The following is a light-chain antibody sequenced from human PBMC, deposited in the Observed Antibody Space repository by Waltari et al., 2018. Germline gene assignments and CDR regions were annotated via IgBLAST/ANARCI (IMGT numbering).Light chain of an antibody. CDR1: QGVNSH. CDR2: GAS. J-gene: IGKJ1*01. CDR3: QQYHDWPLT. V-gene: IGKV3-15*01. Sequence: EIVMTQSPATLSMSPGERATLSCRASQGVNSHVAWYQQKPGQAPRLLISGASTRATGFPARFSVSGSGTEFTLTISSLQSEDFAVYYCQQYHDWPLTFGQGTKVEIK.